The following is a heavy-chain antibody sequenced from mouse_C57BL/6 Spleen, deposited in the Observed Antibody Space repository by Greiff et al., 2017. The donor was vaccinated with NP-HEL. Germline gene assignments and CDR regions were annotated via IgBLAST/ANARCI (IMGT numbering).Heavy chain of an antibody. J-gene: IGHJ4*01. D-gene: IGHD2-4*01. CDR2: ICSDGST. CDR3: GRQYDYDRGYAMDY. Sequence: QVQLKESGPGLVAPSQSLSLTCTASGFSFTSYGVHWVRQPPGKGLEWLVAICSDGSTTYNPALKSRLSISKDNSKSQVFIKMSRHQDDDAAMYYCGRQYDYDRGYAMDYWGQGASVTVSS. V-gene: IGHV2-6-1*01. CDR1: GFSFTSYG.